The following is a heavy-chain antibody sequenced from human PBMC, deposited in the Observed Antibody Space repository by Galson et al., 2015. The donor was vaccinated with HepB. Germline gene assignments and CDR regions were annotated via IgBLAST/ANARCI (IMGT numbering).Heavy chain of an antibody. CDR3: ARDQLHRIYYYDSSGPIDY. V-gene: IGHV3-21*01. Sequence: SLRLSCAASGFTFSSYSMNWVRQAPGKGLEWVSSISSSSSYIYYADSVKGRFTISRDNAKNSLYLQMNSLRAEDTAVYYCARDQLHRIYYYDSSGPIDYWGQGTLVTVSS. D-gene: IGHD3-22*01. J-gene: IGHJ4*02. CDR2: ISSSSSYI. CDR1: GFTFSSYS.